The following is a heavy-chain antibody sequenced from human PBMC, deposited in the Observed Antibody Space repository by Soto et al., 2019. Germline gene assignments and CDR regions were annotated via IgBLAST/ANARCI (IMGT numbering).Heavy chain of an antibody. CDR1: GFTFEDYT. J-gene: IGHJ4*02. CDR3: ARDGGTYYDILTGYPN. CDR2: ISCNSSKI. Sequence: GGSLRLSCTASGFTFEDYTMDWVRQAPGKGPEWVSSISCNSSKINYADSVKGRFTISRDNAKNSLYLQMNSLRAEDTVVFYCARDGGTYYDILTGYPNWGQGTLVTVSS. D-gene: IGHD3-9*01. V-gene: IGHV3-21*01.